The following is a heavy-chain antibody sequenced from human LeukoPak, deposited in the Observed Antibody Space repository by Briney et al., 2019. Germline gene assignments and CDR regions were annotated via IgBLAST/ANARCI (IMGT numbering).Heavy chain of an antibody. V-gene: IGHV4-59*01. J-gene: IGHJ4*02. CDR3: TRAYSYGPGVIDY. D-gene: IGHD5-18*01. Sequence: PSETLSLTCTVSGGSISSYYWSWIRQPPGKGLEWIGYIYYSGSTNYNPSLKSRVTISVDTSKNQFSLKLSSVTAADTAVYYCTRAYSYGPGVIDYWGQGTLVTVSS. CDR2: IYYSGST. CDR1: GGSISSYY.